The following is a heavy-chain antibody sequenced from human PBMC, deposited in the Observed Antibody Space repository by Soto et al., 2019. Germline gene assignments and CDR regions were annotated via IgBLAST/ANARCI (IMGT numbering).Heavy chain of an antibody. CDR2: MSRSSRYI. CDR1: GFTFNSYS. Sequence: LRLSCAASGFTFNSYSMNWVRQAPGKGLEWVSSMSRSSRYIYYADSVKGRFTISRDNARNSVYLQMNSLRAEDTAVYYCARDGGVAATLANYFDYWGQGTLVTVSS. V-gene: IGHV3-21*01. D-gene: IGHD2-15*01. CDR3: ARDGGVAATLANYFDY. J-gene: IGHJ4*02.